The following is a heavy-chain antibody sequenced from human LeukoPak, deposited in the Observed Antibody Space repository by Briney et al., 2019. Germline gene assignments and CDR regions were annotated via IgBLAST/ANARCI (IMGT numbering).Heavy chain of an antibody. CDR1: GLTFSDHW. CDR3: ARESGTSRFFDF. CDR2: IYSDGSST. D-gene: IGHD6-13*01. Sequence: GGSLRLPCAPSGLTFSDHWRHWLRHAAGRGLVWVSRIYSDGSSTTYADSVKGRFTISRDNAKNTVSLQMNSLRAEDTAVYYCARESGTSRFFDFWGQGTLVTVSS. J-gene: IGHJ4*02. V-gene: IGHV3-74*01.